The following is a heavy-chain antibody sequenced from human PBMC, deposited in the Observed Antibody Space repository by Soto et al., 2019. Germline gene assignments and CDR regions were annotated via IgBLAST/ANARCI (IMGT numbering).Heavy chain of an antibody. D-gene: IGHD2-15*01. J-gene: IGHJ3*02. CDR3: ARWGYFAFDI. V-gene: IGHV3-48*01. Sequence: PGGSLRLSCAASGFTFSNYDMNWVRQAPGKGLEWVSYISSGSSTIYYADSVKGRFTTSRDNAKKSLYLQMNSLRAEDTAVYYCARWGYFAFDIWGQGTMVTVSS. CDR2: ISSGSSTI. CDR1: GFTFSNYD.